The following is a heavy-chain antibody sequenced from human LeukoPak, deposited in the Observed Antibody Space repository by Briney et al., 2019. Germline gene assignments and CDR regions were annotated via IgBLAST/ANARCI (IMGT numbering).Heavy chain of an antibody. D-gene: IGHD4-23*01. CDR1: EYTFTGYY. V-gene: IGHV1-2*02. CDR2: INPNSGGT. J-gene: IGHJ3*02. Sequence: VASVKVSCKASEYTFTGYYMHWVRQAPGQGLEWMGWINPNSGGTNYAQKFQGRVTMTRDTSISTAYMELSRLRSDDTAVYYCARRLGLRWDLQAFDIWGQGTMVTVSS. CDR3: ARRLGLRWDLQAFDI.